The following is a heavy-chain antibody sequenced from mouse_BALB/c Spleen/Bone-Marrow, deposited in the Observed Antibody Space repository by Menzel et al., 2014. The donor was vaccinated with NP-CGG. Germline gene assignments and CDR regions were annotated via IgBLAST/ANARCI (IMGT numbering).Heavy chain of an antibody. CDR2: ISNLAYSI. J-gene: IGHJ4*01. CDR3: ARFITTVVVDAMDY. V-gene: IGHV5-15*02. Sequence: EVKVVESGGGLVQPGGSRKLSCAASGFTFSDYGMAWVRQAPGKGPERVAFISNLAYSIYYADTVTGRFTISRENAKNTLYLEMSSLRSEDTAMYYCARFITTVVVDAMDYWGQGTSVTVSS. D-gene: IGHD1-1*01. CDR1: GFTFSDYG.